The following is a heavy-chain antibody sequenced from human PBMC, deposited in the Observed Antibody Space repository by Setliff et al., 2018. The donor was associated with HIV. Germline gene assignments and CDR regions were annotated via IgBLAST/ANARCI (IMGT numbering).Heavy chain of an antibody. CDR2: VHYTGSA. CDR3: ARVGYNDDSGYPYNWFDP. V-gene: IGHV4-38-2*02. CDR1: GDFFSSDYY. Sequence: SETLSLTCTVSGDFFSSDYYWGWIRQSPGKGLEWIGSVHYTGSASYNPSLKSRVTISVDTSKNQFFLKLNSVTAADTAVYYCARVGYNDDSGYPYNWFDPWGQGTLVTVSS. D-gene: IGHD3-22*01. J-gene: IGHJ5*02.